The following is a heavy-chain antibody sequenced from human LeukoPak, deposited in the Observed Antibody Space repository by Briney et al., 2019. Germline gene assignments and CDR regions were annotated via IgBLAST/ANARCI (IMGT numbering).Heavy chain of an antibody. CDR3: ASMMDILTGYSHAFDI. Sequence: PSQTLSLTCTVSGGSISSGGYYWSWIRQPPGKGLEWIGYIYYSGSTYYNPSLKSRVTISVDTSKNQFSLKLSSVTAADTAVYYYASMMDILTGYSHAFDIWGQGTMVTVSS. D-gene: IGHD3-9*01. CDR2: IYYSGST. CDR1: GGSISSGGYY. J-gene: IGHJ3*02. V-gene: IGHV4-30-4*08.